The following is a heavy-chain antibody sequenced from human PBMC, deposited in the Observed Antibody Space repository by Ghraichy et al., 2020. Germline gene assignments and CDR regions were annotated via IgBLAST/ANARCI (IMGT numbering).Heavy chain of an antibody. CDR2: IYTTGST. CDR3: ARDHSSSWYPFDY. D-gene: IGHD6-13*01. Sequence: ESLNISCTVSGGSFTSYYWSWIRQPAGKGLEWIGRIYTTGSTSYNPSLKSRVTMSVDTSKNQFSLKLSSVSAADTAVYYCARDHSSSWYPFDYWGQGTLVTVSS. CDR1: GGSFTSYY. J-gene: IGHJ4*02. V-gene: IGHV4-4*07.